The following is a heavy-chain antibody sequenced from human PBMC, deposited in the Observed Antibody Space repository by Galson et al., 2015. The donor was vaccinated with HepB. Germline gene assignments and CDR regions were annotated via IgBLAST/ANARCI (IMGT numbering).Heavy chain of an antibody. Sequence: SVKVSCKASGYTLTELSMHWVRQAPGKGLEWMGGFDPEDGETICAQKFQGRVTMTEDTSTDTAYMELSSLRSEDTAVYYCATELGHSSGWYVDYYYYGMDVWGQGTTVTVSS. CDR3: ATELGHSSGWYVDYYYYGMDV. J-gene: IGHJ6*02. D-gene: IGHD6-19*01. V-gene: IGHV1-24*01. CDR1: GYTLTELS. CDR2: FDPEDGET.